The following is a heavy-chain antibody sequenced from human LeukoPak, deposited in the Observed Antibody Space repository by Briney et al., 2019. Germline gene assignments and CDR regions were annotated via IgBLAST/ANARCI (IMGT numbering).Heavy chain of an antibody. CDR2: ISGSGGST. D-gene: IGHD5-18*01. CDR3: AKDVSRIQPPRYFDY. J-gene: IGHJ4*02. V-gene: IGHV3-23*01. CDR1: GFTFSNYA. Sequence: GGSLRLSCAASGFTFSNYAMSWVRQAPGKGLEWVSAISGSGGSTYYADSVKGRFTISRDNSKNTLYLQMNSLRAEDTAVYYCAKDVSRIQPPRYFDYWGQGTLVTVSS.